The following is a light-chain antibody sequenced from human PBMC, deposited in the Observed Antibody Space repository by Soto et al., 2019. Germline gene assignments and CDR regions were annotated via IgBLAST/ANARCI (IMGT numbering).Light chain of an antibody. Sequence: QSALTQPPPLSGTPGQRVTISCSGSNSNIGRYSVNWYQHFPGTAPKILIYSDDERPSGVPDRFSGAKSGTSASLAISGRQSEEEAEYYCAAWDDNLNGTLFGGGTQLAVL. CDR2: SDD. J-gene: IGLJ3*02. CDR1: NSNIGRYS. V-gene: IGLV1-44*01. CDR3: AAWDDNLNGTL.